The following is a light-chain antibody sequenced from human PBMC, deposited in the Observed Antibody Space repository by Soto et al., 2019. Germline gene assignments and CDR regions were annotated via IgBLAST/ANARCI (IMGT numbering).Light chain of an antibody. J-gene: IGLJ1*01. Sequence: QSALTQPASVSGSPGQSITISCTGTSSDVGSYNYVSLYQQHPGKPPKLMIYDVSNRPSGVSDRFSGSKSGNTASLTISGLQAEYEADYYCTSYITAGTYVFGTGTKLTVL. CDR1: SSDVGSYNY. CDR2: DVS. V-gene: IGLV2-14*03. CDR3: TSYITAGTYV.